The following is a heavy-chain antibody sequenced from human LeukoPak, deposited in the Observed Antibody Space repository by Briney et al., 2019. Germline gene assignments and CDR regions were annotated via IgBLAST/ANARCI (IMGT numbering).Heavy chain of an antibody. CDR1: GGSISSYY. D-gene: IGHD2-21*02. V-gene: IGHV4-59*06. Sequence: PSETLSLTCTVSGGSISSYYWSWIRQHPGKGLEWIGYIYYSGSTYYNPSLKSRVTISVDTSKNQFSLKLSSVAAADTAVYYCARVLRKHIVVVTAIPNAFDIWGQGTMVTVSS. CDR2: IYYSGST. CDR3: ARVLRKHIVVVTAIPNAFDI. J-gene: IGHJ3*02.